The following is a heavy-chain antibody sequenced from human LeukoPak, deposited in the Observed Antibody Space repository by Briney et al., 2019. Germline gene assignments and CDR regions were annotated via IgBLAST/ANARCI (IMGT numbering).Heavy chain of an antibody. CDR2: VSGGGSDT. J-gene: IGHJ4*02. Sequence: PGGSLRLSCAASGFTFTSFAMSWVRQAPGKGLEWGSSVSGGGSDTYYADSVRGRFTISRDNSRITMYLRMNSLRAEDTAVYYCARGWTARGYFDCWGQGTLVTVSS. CDR1: GFTFTSFA. CDR3: ARGWTARGYFDC. V-gene: IGHV3-23*01. D-gene: IGHD3/OR15-3a*01.